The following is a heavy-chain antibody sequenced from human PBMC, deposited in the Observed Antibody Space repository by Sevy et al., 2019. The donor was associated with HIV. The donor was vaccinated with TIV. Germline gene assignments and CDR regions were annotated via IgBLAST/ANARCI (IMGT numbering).Heavy chain of an antibody. CDR3: ARGHVVVAGAAPYYYYPMDM. J-gene: IGHJ6*03. CDR2: FSSSSGYI. CDR1: GFIFSTYS. Sequence: GGSLRLSCAASGFIFSTYSMNWVRQAPGKGLEWVSSFSSSSGYIYYADSVKGRFTISRDNAKNSLYLEMNSLCAEDTAVYFCARGHVVVAGAAPYYYYPMDMCGKRTTVTLSS. V-gene: IGHV3-21*01. D-gene: IGHD2-2*01.